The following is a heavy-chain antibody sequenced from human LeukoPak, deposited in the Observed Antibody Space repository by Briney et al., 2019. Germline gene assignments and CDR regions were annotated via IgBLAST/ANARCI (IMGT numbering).Heavy chain of an antibody. CDR3: ARDSHSVDTATARGFDP. CDR2: FRDSGSA. Sequence: SETLSLTCTVSGDSISSYFWSWIRQPPGKGLEWIGYFRDSGSANYNPSLKSRITMSVDTSKNQFSLKLRSVTAADTAVYYCARDSHSVDTATARGFDPWGQGTLVTVSP. D-gene: IGHD2-15*01. J-gene: IGHJ5*02. CDR1: GDSISSYF. V-gene: IGHV4-59*01.